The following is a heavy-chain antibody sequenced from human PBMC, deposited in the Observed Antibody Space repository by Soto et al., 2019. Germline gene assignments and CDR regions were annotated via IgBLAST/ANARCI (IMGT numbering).Heavy chain of an antibody. J-gene: IGHJ4*02. CDR3: ARLFRYFDWLNKSY. Sequence: SETLSLTCTVSGGSISSSSYWGWIRQPPGKGLEWIGSIYSIGSTYYNPSLKSRVTISVDTSKNQFSLKLSSVTAADTAVYYCARLFRYFDWLNKSYWGQGTLVTVSS. V-gene: IGHV4-39*07. CDR2: IYSIGST. CDR1: GGSISSSSY. D-gene: IGHD3-9*01.